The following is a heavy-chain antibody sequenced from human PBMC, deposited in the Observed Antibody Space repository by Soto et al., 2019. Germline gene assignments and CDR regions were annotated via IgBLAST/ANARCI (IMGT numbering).Heavy chain of an antibody. Sequence: NPSETLSLTCTVSVGSITSGGSFWSWILQHPGKGPEWIAFIVYSGATSYNPSLASRVTISADTYKSQFSLNLRSVTAADTAVYYCARGGASSKWFAPWGQGTLVTVSS. CDR1: VGSITSGGSF. V-gene: IGHV4-31*03. CDR2: IVYSGAT. D-gene: IGHD2-15*01. J-gene: IGHJ5*02. CDR3: ARGGASSKWFAP.